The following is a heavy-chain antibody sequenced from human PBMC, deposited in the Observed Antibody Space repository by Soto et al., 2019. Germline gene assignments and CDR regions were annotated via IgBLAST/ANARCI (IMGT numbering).Heavy chain of an antibody. J-gene: IGHJ4*02. V-gene: IGHV4-39*01. D-gene: IGHD6-19*01. CDR3: ARHQQWLVQPFFDY. CDR2: IHYGGSS. CDR1: AGSISSSSYY. Sequence: QLQLQESGPGLVKPSETLSLTCTVSAGSISSSSYYLGWIRQPPGKGLEWIGSIHYGGSSYYNPAQKCRVTISVDTSKNKSSLKLSSGTAADTDVYYYARHQQWLVQPFFDYWGQGTLVTVSS.